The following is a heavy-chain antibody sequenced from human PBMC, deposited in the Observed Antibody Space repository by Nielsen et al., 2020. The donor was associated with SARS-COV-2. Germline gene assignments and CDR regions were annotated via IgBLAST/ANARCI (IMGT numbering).Heavy chain of an antibody. Sequence: EGSLRLSCAASGFTFSSYEMNWVRQAPGKGLEWVSYISSSGSTIYYADSVKGRFTISRDNAKNSLYLQMNSLRAEDTAVYYCARDLDYYDSSGTEYFQHWGQGTLVTVSS. CDR1: GFTFSSYE. V-gene: IGHV3-48*03. J-gene: IGHJ1*01. D-gene: IGHD3-22*01. CDR2: ISSSGSTI. CDR3: ARDLDYYDSSGTEYFQH.